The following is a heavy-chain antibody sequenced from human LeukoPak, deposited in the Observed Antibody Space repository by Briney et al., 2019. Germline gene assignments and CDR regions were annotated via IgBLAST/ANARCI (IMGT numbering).Heavy chain of an antibody. CDR1: GGSISSYY. J-gene: IGHJ5*02. V-gene: IGHV4-4*07. D-gene: IGHD3-10*01. CDR2: IYTSGST. Sequence: SETLSPTCTVSGGSISSYYWSWIRQPAGKGLEWIGRIYTSGSTNYNPSLKSRVTMSVDTSKNQFSLKLSSVTAADTAVYYCARSPLWFGESRGSRNWFDPWGQGTLVTASS. CDR3: ARSPLWFGESRGSRNWFDP.